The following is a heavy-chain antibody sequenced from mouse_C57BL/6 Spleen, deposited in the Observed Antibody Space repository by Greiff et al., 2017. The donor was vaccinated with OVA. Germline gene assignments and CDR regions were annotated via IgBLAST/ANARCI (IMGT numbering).Heavy chain of an antibody. CDR2: IHPNSGSS. D-gene: IGHD2-2*01. Sequence: QVQLQQSGAELVKPGASVKLSCKASGYTFTSYWMHWVKQRPGQGLEWIGMIHPNSGSSNYNEKFKSKATLTVDKSSSTAYMQLSSLTSEDSAVYYCARAVNYGYDGYAMDYWGQGTSVTVSS. V-gene: IGHV1-64*01. CDR1: GYTFTSYW. CDR3: ARAVNYGYDGYAMDY. J-gene: IGHJ4*01.